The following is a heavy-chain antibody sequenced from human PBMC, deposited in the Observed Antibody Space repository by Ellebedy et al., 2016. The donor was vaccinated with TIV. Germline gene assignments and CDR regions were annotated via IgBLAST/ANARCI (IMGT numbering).Heavy chain of an antibody. D-gene: IGHD4-17*01. V-gene: IGHV3-7*01. J-gene: IGHJ5*02. CDR1: GFSFRSYW. Sequence: GESLKISCEASGFSFRSYWMSWVRQAPGKGLEWVANIYQDGSEQYYVDSVKGRFTISRDNAKNSVYLQMNSLRAEDTAVYYCARRGSYGDYAVQVNNWFDRWGQGTLVTV. CDR2: IYQDGSEQ. CDR3: ARRGSYGDYAVQVNNWFDR.